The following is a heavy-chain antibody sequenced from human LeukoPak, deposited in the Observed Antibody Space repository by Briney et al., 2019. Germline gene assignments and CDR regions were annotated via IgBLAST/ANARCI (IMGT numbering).Heavy chain of an antibody. J-gene: IGHJ4*02. CDR2: IYTSGST. CDR3: AREDFGDYGFDS. D-gene: IGHD4-17*01. CDR1: GGSISTYY. Sequence: SETLSLTCSVSGGSISTYYWSWIRQPAGKGLEWIGRIYTSGSTYYNPSLKSRVTISIDTSKNQFSLKLSSVTAADTAMYYCAREDFGDYGFDSWGQGILVTVSS. V-gene: IGHV4-4*07.